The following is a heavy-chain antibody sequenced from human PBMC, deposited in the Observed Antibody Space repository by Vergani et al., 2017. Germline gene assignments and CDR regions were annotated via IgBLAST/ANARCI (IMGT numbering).Heavy chain of an antibody. J-gene: IGHJ6*02. CDR3: ARGWFGESVKQSIYYYYYGMDV. D-gene: IGHD3-10*01. V-gene: IGHV1-69*01. CDR2: IIPIFGTA. Sequence: QVQLVQSGAEVKKTGSSVKVSCKASGGTFSSYAISWVRQAPGQGLEWMGGIIPIFGTANYAQKFQGRVTITADESTSTAYMELSSLRSEDTAVYYCARGWFGESVKQSIYYYYYGMDVWGQGTTVTVSS. CDR1: GGTFSSYA.